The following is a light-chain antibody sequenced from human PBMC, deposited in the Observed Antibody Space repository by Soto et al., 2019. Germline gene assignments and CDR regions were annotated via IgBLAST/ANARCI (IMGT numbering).Light chain of an antibody. V-gene: IGKV1-39*01. Sequence: DIQITQSPASVSASVEDRVTMTCRGIQIISNHLNWYQQKPVKAPKLLIFAASSLQSGVPSRFSGTRSGPDFALTPSSLQHEDFATYYCQQSYSSPLTLGQGNKVDIK. CDR3: QQSYSSPLT. CDR1: QIISNH. CDR2: AAS. J-gene: IGKJ1*01.